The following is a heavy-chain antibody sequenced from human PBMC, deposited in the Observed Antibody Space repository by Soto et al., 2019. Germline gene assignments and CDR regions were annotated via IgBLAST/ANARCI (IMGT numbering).Heavy chain of an antibody. CDR2: VKSKTDGGTT. Sequence: EVQIVESGGGLVQPGGSLRLSCATSGFTFINAWMNWVRQAPGKGLEWVGRVKSKTDGGTTDYAAPVKGRFTISRDDSKNTLFLQMNSLKIEDTALYYCTTDPYSTRDYWGQGTLVTVSS. CDR3: TTDPYSTRDY. J-gene: IGHJ4*02. CDR1: GFTFINAW. V-gene: IGHV3-15*07. D-gene: IGHD4-4*01.